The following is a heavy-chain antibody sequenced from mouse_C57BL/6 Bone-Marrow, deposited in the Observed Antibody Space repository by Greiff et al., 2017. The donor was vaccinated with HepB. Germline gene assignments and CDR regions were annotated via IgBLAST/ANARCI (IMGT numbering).Heavy chain of an antibody. CDR2: ISSGSSTI. CDR1: GFTFSDYG. D-gene: IGHD1-1*01. V-gene: IGHV5-17*01. Sequence: VESGGGLVKPGGSLKLSCAASGFTFSDYGMHWVRQAPEKGLEWVAYISSGSSTIYYADTVKGRFTISRDNAKNTLFLQMTSLRSEDTAMYYCARYYYGRKGYYFDYWGQGTTLTVSS. CDR3: ARYYYGRKGYYFDY. J-gene: IGHJ2*01.